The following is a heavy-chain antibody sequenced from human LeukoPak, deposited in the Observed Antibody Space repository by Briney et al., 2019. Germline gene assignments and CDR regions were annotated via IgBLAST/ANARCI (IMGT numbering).Heavy chain of an antibody. CDR3: ARGGYSGYPSYMDV. CDR1: GGSISSGYYY. V-gene: IGHV4-61*02. Sequence: SETLSLTCSVSGGSISSGYYYWSWIRQPAGKGLGWIGRIYTSGSTNYNPSLKSRVTISVDTSKNQFSLKLSSVTAADTAVYYCARGGYSGYPSYMDVWGKGTTVTISS. CDR2: IYTSGST. J-gene: IGHJ6*03. D-gene: IGHD5-12*01.